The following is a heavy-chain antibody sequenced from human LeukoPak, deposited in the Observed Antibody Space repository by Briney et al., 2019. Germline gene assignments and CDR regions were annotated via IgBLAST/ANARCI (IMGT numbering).Heavy chain of an antibody. Sequence: SETLSLTCAVYGGSFSGYYWSWIRQPPGKGLEWIGEINHSGSTNYNPSLKSRVTISVDTSKNQFSLKLSSVTAADTAVYYCARGLSVVPAAIPNWFDPWGQGTLVTVSS. J-gene: IGHJ5*02. V-gene: IGHV4-34*01. D-gene: IGHD2-2*02. CDR3: ARGLSVVPAAIPNWFDP. CDR1: GGSFSGYY. CDR2: INHSGST.